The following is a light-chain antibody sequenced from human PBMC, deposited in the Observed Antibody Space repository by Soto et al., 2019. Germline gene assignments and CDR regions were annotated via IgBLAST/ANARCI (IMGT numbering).Light chain of an antibody. CDR2: RNT. CDR1: ASNIGTNP. V-gene: IGLV1-44*01. J-gene: IGLJ3*02. CDR3: GAWDDNLNAWL. Sequence: QSVLTQPPSASGTPGQGVTLSCSGSASNIGTNPVNWYQVLPGPAPKVVISRNTERPSGVPDRFSGSTSGTSASLAVSGLQSEDEADYYCGAWDDNLNAWLFGGGTKLTVL.